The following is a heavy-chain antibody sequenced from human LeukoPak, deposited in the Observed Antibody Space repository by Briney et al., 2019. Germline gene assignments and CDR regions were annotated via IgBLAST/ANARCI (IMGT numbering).Heavy chain of an antibody. V-gene: IGHV1-46*01. D-gene: IGHD1-26*01. J-gene: IGHJ4*02. CDR3: AREPSESFRFDY. CDR2: MKSNSSST. CDR1: GYTFTSYG. Sequence: ASVKVSCKASGYTFTSYGISWVRQAPGQGLEWVGIMKSNSSSTTYAQQFQGRVTMTRDTSTSTVYMELSSLRSEDTAVYYCAREPSESFRFDYWGQGTLVTVSS.